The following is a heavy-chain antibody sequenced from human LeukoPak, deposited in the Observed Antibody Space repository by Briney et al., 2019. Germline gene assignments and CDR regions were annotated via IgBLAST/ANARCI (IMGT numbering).Heavy chain of an antibody. V-gene: IGHV3-30*03. CDR1: GFTFSSYG. J-gene: IGHJ4*02. CDR3: ARRDYYDSSGYGTFDY. Sequence: PGRSLRLSCAASGFTFSSYGMHWVRQAPGKGLEWVAVISYDGSNKYYADSVKGRFTISRDNSKNTLYLQMNSLRAEDTAVYYCARRDYYDSSGYGTFDYRGQGTLVTVSS. CDR2: ISYDGSNK. D-gene: IGHD3-22*01.